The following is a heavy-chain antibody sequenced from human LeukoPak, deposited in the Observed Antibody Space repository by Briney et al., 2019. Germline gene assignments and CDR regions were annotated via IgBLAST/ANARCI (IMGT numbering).Heavy chain of an antibody. V-gene: IGHV3-30*02. CDR1: GFTFSSYG. Sequence: GGSLRLSCAASGFTFSSYGMHWVRQAPGKGLEWVAFIRYDGSNKYYADSVKGRFTISRDNSKNTLYLQMNSLRAEDTAVYYCAKETPYYDILTGYPPHDCWGQGTLVTVSP. D-gene: IGHD3-9*01. CDR2: IRYDGSNK. J-gene: IGHJ4*02. CDR3: AKETPYYDILTGYPPHDC.